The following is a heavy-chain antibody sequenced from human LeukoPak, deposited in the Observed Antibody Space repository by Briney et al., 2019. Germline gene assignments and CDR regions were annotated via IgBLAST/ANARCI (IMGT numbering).Heavy chain of an antibody. D-gene: IGHD4-17*01. J-gene: IGHJ4*02. CDR3: ARVRHGDYVDY. CDR1: GFTFSSYW. V-gene: IGHV3-7*03. CDR2: INHNGNVN. Sequence: GGSLRLSCAASGFTFSSYWMNWARQAPGKGLERVASINHNGNVNYYVDSVKGRFTISRDNAKNSLYLQMSNLRAEDTAVYYCARVRHGDYVDYWGQGTLVTVSS.